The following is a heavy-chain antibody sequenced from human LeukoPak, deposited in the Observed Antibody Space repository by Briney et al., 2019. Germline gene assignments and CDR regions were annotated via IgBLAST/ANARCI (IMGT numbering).Heavy chain of an antibody. V-gene: IGHV3-53*01. CDR1: GFTVSSNY. J-gene: IGHJ4*02. D-gene: IGHD7-27*01. CDR2: IYSGGST. Sequence: GSLRLSCAASGFTVSSNYMSWVRQAPGKGLEWVSVIYSGGSTYYADSVKGQFTVSRDNSKNTLFLQMNSLRAEDTAVYYCAKDGGLWVSAHWGDSWGRGTLVTVSS. CDR3: AKDGGLWVSAHWGDS.